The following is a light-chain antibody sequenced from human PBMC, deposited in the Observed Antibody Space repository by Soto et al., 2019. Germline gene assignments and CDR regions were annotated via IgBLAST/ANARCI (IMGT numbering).Light chain of an antibody. Sequence: QCVLTQPASVSGSPGQSITISCTGTSSEVGGYNYVSWYQHHPGKATKLMNYDVSNRPSGVSNRFSGSKSGNTASLTISRFQSEDEADYYCTSYTTSSTYVFGTGTKVTVL. V-gene: IGLV2-14*03. CDR2: DVS. CDR3: TSYTTSSTYV. J-gene: IGLJ1*01. CDR1: SSEVGGYNY.